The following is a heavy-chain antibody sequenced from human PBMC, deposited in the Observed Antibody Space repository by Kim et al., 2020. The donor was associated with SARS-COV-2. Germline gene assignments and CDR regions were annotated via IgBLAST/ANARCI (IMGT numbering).Heavy chain of an antibody. V-gene: IGHV4-59*13. Sequence: SETLSLTCTVSGGSISSYYWSWIRQPPGKGLEWIGYIYYSGSTNYNPSLKSRVTISVDTSKNQFSLKLSSVTAADTAVYYCARDDYSGIDYWGQGTLVTV. CDR2: IYYSGST. CDR3: ARDDYSGIDY. CDR1: GGSISSYY. D-gene: IGHD4-4*01. J-gene: IGHJ4*02.